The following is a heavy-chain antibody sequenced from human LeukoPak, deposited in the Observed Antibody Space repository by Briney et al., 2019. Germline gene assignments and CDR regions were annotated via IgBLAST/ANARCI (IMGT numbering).Heavy chain of an antibody. CDR1: LGSFSGDY. CDR3: ANGVRSAYYFDP. J-gene: IGHJ5*02. D-gene: IGHD3-3*01. V-gene: IGHV4-34*01. Sequence: SGTLSLTCVVSLGSFSGDYWSWLRQPPGKGLEWVGDVADNGATNYDPSRRSRATISVHPSKNQFSLELRSVTAADTAVYFCANGVRSAYYFDPWSQGTLVTVPS. CDR2: VADNGAT.